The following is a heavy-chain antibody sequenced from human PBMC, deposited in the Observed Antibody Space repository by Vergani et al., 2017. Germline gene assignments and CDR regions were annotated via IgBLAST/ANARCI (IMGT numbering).Heavy chain of an antibody. CDR2: ISYDGTQK. D-gene: IGHD4-17*01. V-gene: IGHV3-30*03. Sequence: QVHLVESGGGVVQPGRSLRLSCVVSGFTSSYYGMHWVRQAPGKGLEWVAVISYDGTQKYYADSVKGRFTISRDNSKSTLYLQMNSLRAEDTAVYYCARGHDYGDYFDYWGQGTLVTVSS. J-gene: IGHJ4*02. CDR3: ARGHDYGDYFDY. CDR1: GFTSSYYG.